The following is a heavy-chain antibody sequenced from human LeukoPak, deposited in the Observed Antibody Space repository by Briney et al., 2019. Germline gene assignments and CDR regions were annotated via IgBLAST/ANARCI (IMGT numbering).Heavy chain of an antibody. CDR1: GYSFTSYW. CDR3: ARQLESTYYYYMDV. V-gene: IGHV5-51*01. D-gene: IGHD1-1*01. J-gene: IGHJ6*03. CDR2: IYPGDSDT. Sequence: GESLKISCKGSGYSFTSYWIGWVRQMPGKGPEWMGIIYPGDSDTRYSPSFQGQVSISADKSISTAYLQWSSLKASDTVMYYCARQLESTYYYYMDVWGKGTTVTVSS.